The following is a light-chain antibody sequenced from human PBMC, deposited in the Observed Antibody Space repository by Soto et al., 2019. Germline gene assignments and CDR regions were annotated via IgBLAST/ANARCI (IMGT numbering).Light chain of an antibody. CDR2: ATS. CDR1: QAIAPY. V-gene: IGKV1-27*01. Sequence: DVQMTQSPSSLSAFVGDRVTITCRASQAIAPYLPWFQQKPGKVPKLLIYATSTLQSGVPSRFSGSGSGTDFTLTISSLQPEDVGTYYCQKYNSAPLTFGGGTKVEIK. CDR3: QKYNSAPLT. J-gene: IGKJ4*01.